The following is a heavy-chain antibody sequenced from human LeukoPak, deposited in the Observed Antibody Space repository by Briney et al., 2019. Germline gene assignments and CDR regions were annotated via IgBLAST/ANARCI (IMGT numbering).Heavy chain of an antibody. Sequence: SVKVSCKASGGTFSNYAISWVRQAPGQGLEWMGGIIPIFDATNYAQKFQGRVTITADDSTSTAYLELRSHKSADTAVYYCASRLGRTLGEFSYWGQGTLVTVSS. CDR3: ASRLGRTLGEFSY. D-gene: IGHD3-16*01. V-gene: IGHV1-69*13. J-gene: IGHJ4*02. CDR1: GGTFSNYA. CDR2: IIPIFDAT.